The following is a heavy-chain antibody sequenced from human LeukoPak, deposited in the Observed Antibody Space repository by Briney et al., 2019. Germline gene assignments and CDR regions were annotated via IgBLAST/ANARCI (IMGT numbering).Heavy chain of an antibody. CDR1: GGSFSGYY. V-gene: IGHV4-34*01. D-gene: IGHD3-3*01. J-gene: IGHJ4*02. CDR3: ARVLTYYDFWSGYPKGPFDY. CDR2: INHSGST. Sequence: SETLFLTCAVYGGSFSGYYWSWIRQPPGRGLEWIGEINHSGSTNYNPSLKSRATISVDTSKNQFSLKLSSVTAADTAVYYCARVLTYYDFWSGYPKGPFDYWGQGTLDTVSS.